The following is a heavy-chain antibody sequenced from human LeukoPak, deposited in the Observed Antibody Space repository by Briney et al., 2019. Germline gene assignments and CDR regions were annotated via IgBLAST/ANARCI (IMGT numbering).Heavy chain of an antibody. CDR3: ARAVVRQWLVQD. D-gene: IGHD6-19*01. J-gene: IGHJ4*02. CDR1: GYTFTGYY. Sequence: ASVKVSCKASGYTFTGYYMHWVRQAPGQGLEWMGWINPNSGGTNYAQKFQGRVTMTRDTSISTAYMELSRLRSDDTAVYYCARAVVRQWLVQDWGQGTLVTVSS. V-gene: IGHV1-2*02. CDR2: INPNSGGT.